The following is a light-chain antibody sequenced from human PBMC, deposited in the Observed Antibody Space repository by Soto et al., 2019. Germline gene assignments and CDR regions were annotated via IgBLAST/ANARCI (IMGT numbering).Light chain of an antibody. CDR1: QSVSSN. Sequence: EVVMTQSPATLSVSRGEIATLSCRASQSVSSNLAWYQQKPGHAPRLLIYGASTRATGIPARFSCSGFGTEFPLTISRLQSEAFAVYSCQQSNNWPPDTFGQRTKVDI. CDR3: QQSNNWPPDT. CDR2: GAS. J-gene: IGKJ1*01. V-gene: IGKV3-15*01.